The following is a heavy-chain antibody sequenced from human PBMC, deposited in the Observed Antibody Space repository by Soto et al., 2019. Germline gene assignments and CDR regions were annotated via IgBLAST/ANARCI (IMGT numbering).Heavy chain of an antibody. CDR3: AKDAPRYCSSTSCYRTDY. Sequence: GGSLRLSCAASGFTFSSYGMHWVRQAPGKGLEWVAVISYDGSNKYYADSVKGRFTISRDNSKNTLYLQMNSLRAEDTAVYYCAKDAPRYCSSTSCYRTDYWGQGTLVTVSS. J-gene: IGHJ4*02. CDR2: ISYDGSNK. CDR1: GFTFSSYG. D-gene: IGHD2-2*02. V-gene: IGHV3-30*18.